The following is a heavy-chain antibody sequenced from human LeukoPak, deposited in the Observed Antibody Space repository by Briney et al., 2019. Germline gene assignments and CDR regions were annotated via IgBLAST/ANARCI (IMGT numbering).Heavy chain of an antibody. J-gene: IGHJ3*02. V-gene: IGHV4-39*01. D-gene: IGHD4-17*01. CDR2: IYYSGRT. Sequence: SETLSLTCAVSGGSISINSYYSAWIRQPPGEGLERIGSIYYSGRTYYKPSLQSRVTISLDTSKNQFSLNLNFVTAADTAVYYCARRGADYGDYNDAFDIWGQGTRVTVSS. CDR3: ARRGADYGDYNDAFDI. CDR1: GGSISINSYY.